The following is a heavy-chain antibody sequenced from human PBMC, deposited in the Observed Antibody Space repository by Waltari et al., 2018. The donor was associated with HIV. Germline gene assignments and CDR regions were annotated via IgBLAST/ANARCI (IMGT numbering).Heavy chain of an antibody. D-gene: IGHD3-3*01. Sequence: DVRLVESGGEVVRPGASLRRSCVPSGFTIDDYGMAWVRQRPGQGLEWVSNIDWNGGSANYGDSVKGRFTVFRDNPKASLYLQMNNLRDEDTGLYYCVRDSDGSGYDIWGRGTLVTVFS. V-gene: IGHV3-20*04. J-gene: IGHJ1*01. CDR3: VRDSDGSGYDI. CDR1: GFTIDDYG. CDR2: IDWNGGSA.